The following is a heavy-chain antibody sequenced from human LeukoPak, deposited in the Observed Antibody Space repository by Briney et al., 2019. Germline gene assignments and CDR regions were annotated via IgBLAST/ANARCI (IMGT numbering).Heavy chain of an antibody. J-gene: IGHJ6*03. CDR1: GGSISSYY. CDR2: IYYSGST. CDR3: ARRGYYYMDV. V-gene: IGHV4-59*12. Sequence: PSETLSLTCTVSGGSISSYYWSWIRQPPGQGLEWIGYIYYSGSTNYNPSLKSRVTMSVDKSKNQFSLKLSSVTAADTAVYYCARRGYYYMDVWGKGTTVTVSS.